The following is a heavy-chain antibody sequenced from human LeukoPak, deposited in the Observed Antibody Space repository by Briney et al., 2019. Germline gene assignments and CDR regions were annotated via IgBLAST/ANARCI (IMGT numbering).Heavy chain of an antibody. Sequence: PSETLSLTCTVSGGSISSGGYYWSWIRQHPGKGLEWIGYIYYSGSTYYIPSLKSRVTISVDTSKNQFSLKLSSVTAADTAVYYCASRTFRPTRFKTYYYDSSGYFVYWGQGTLVTVSS. V-gene: IGHV4-31*03. CDR2: IYYSGST. D-gene: IGHD3-22*01. CDR3: ASRTFRPTRFKTYYYDSSGYFVY. J-gene: IGHJ4*02. CDR1: GGSISSGGYY.